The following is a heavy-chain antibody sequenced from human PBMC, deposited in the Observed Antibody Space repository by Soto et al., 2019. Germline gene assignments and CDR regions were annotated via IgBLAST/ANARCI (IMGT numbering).Heavy chain of an antibody. V-gene: IGHV4-31*03. Sequence: QVQLQESGPGLVKPSQTLSLTCTVSGGSISSGGYYWSWIRQHPGKGLEWIGYIYYSGSTYYNPSLKSRVTISVDTSKNQFSLKLSSVTAADTAVYYCARGPGDYGSPDVWFDPWGQGTLVTVSS. CDR2: IYYSGST. J-gene: IGHJ5*02. CDR1: GGSISSGGYY. CDR3: ARGPGDYGSPDVWFDP. D-gene: IGHD3-10*01.